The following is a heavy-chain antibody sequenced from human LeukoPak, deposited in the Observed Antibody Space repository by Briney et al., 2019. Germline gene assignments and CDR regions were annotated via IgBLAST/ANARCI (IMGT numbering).Heavy chain of an antibody. D-gene: IGHD3-16*01. CDR3: ARLLRLPPFYFDY. Sequence: GASVKVSCKASGYIFTTYGISWVRQAPGQGLEWMGWVSAYNGNTNYAQKLQGRVTMTTDTSTSTAYMELRSLRSDDTAVYYCARLLRLPPFYFDYWGQGTLVTVSS. J-gene: IGHJ4*02. CDR2: VSAYNGNT. CDR1: GYIFTTYG. V-gene: IGHV1-18*01.